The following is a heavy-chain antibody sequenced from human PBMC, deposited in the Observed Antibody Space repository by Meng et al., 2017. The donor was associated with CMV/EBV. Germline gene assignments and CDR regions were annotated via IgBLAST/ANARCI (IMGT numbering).Heavy chain of an antibody. J-gene: IGHJ6*02. V-gene: IGHV4-34*01. Sequence: SETLSFTCAVYGGSFSGYYWSWIRQPPGKGLEWIGEINHSGSTNYNPSLKSRVTISVDTSKNQFSLKLSSVTAADTAVYYCARYGMGAPAFGDYYYYGMDVWGQGTTVTVSS. CDR2: INHSGST. CDR3: ARYGMGAPAFGDYYYYGMDV. CDR1: GGSFSGYY. D-gene: IGHD2-2*01.